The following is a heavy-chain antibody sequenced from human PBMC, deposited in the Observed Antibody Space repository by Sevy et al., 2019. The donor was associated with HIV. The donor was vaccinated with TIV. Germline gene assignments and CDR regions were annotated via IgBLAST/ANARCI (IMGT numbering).Heavy chain of an antibody. Sequence: SETLSLTGTVSGGSISSYYWSWIRQPPGKGLEWIGYIYYSGSTNYNPSLKSRVTISVDTSKNQFSLKLSSVTAADTAVYYCARGRDGYIDFDYWGQGTLVTVSS. CDR2: IYYSGST. CDR1: GGSISSYY. V-gene: IGHV4-59*01. J-gene: IGHJ4*02. D-gene: IGHD5-12*01. CDR3: ARGRDGYIDFDY.